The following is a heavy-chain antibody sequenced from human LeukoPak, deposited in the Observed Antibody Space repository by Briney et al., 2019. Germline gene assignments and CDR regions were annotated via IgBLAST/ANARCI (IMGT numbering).Heavy chain of an antibody. CDR3: ASDSGSYYYYYGMDV. J-gene: IGHJ6*02. CDR1: GGSISSGTYY. D-gene: IGHD1-26*01. Sequence: SQTLSLTCTVSGGSISSGTYYWSWIRQPAGKGLEWIGRIYTSGSTNYNPSLKSRVTISLDTSKNQFSLKLSSVTAADTAVYYCASDSGSYYYYYGMDVWGQGTTVTVSS. V-gene: IGHV4-61*02. CDR2: IYTSGST.